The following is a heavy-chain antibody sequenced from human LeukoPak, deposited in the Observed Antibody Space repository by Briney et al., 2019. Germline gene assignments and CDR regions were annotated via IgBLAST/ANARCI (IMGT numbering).Heavy chain of an antibody. Sequence: SETLSLTCTVSGGSISSYYWSWIRPPPGKGLEWIGYIYYSGSTNYNPSLKSRVTISVDTSKNQFSLKLGSVTAADTAVYYCARAPGTGTTGDYWGQGTLVTVSS. D-gene: IGHD1-1*01. CDR2: IYYSGST. CDR3: ARAPGTGTTGDY. J-gene: IGHJ4*02. V-gene: IGHV4-59*01. CDR1: GGSISSYY.